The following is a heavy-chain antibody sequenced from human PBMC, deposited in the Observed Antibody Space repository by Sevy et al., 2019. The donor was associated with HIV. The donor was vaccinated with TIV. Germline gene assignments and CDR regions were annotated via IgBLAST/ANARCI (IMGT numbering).Heavy chain of an antibody. D-gene: IGHD2-15*01. CDR1: GYSLSKLS. V-gene: IGHV1-24*01. CDR2: LDPGNGEI. Sequence: ASVKVSCKVFGYSLSKLSMHWVRQAPGKGFEWMGSLDPGNGEITYAQTLQGRVTMTEDTSTDTAYMELSSLTSEDTATYYCATVGLGYYSGSSYYQGDWFDPWGQGTLVTASS. CDR3: ATVGLGYYSGSSYYQGDWFDP. J-gene: IGHJ5*02.